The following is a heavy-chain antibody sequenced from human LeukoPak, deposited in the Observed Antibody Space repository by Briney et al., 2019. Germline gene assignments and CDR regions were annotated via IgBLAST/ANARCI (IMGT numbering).Heavy chain of an antibody. CDR1: GFTFSLYG. CDR3: AKAYSSGWYDY. CDR2: MSGTGGRT. D-gene: IGHD6-19*01. Sequence: GGSLRLSCAASGFTFSLYGMSWVRQAPGKGLEWVSAMSGTGGRTYYADSVKGRFTISRDNSKNTLYLQMNSLRVEDTAVYYCAKAYSSGWYDYWGQGTLVTVSS. V-gene: IGHV3-23*01. J-gene: IGHJ4*02.